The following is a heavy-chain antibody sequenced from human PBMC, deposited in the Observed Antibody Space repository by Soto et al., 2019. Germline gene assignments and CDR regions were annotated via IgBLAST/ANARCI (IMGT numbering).Heavy chain of an antibody. CDR3: ARLYCSSVSCSNDY. Sequence: WGWIRQPPGKGLEWLGSIYQSGKTSYNPSLKSRLTLSMDTSRNEFSLRLRSVTAADTAVYFCARLYCSSVSCSNDYWGPG. J-gene: IGHJ4*02. V-gene: IGHV4-38-2*01. CDR2: IYQSGKT. D-gene: IGHD2-2*01.